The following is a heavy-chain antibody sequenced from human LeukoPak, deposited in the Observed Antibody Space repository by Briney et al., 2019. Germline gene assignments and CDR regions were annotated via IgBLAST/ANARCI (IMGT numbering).Heavy chain of an antibody. V-gene: IGHV4-39*01. D-gene: IGHD5-24*01. J-gene: IGHJ4*02. Sequence: SETLSLTCTVSGGSISSSRYYWGWIRQPPGKGLEWIGSMYYSGSTYYNPSLKSRVTISVDTSKNQFSLKLSSVTAADTAVYYCASLRDGYNFDYWGQGTLVTVSS. CDR1: GGSISSSRYY. CDR2: MYYSGST. CDR3: ASLRDGYNFDY.